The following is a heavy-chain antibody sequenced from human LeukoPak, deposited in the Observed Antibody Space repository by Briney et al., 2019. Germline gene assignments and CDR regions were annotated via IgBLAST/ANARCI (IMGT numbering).Heavy chain of an antibody. CDR1: GLTFSDYY. CDR2: ISSSGTTI. Sequence: PGGSLRLSCAASGLTFSDYYMSWIRQAPGKGLEWVLYISSSGTTIYYADSVKGRFTISRDNAKNSLYLQMNSLRAEDTAVYFCARWDSSGCLDYWGQGTLVTVSS. D-gene: IGHD3-22*01. CDR3: ARWDSSGCLDY. V-gene: IGHV3-11*01. J-gene: IGHJ4*02.